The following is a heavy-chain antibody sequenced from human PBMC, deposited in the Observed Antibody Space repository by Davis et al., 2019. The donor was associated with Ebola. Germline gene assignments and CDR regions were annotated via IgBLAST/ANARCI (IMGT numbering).Heavy chain of an antibody. CDR3: ARGPSQPTYYDFWSGYYTNDY. Sequence: ASVKVSCKASGYTFTGYYMHWVRQAPGQGLEWMGWVNPNSGGTNYAQKFQGRVTMTRDTSISTAYMELSRLRSDDTAVYYCARGPSQPTYYDFWSGYYTNDYWGQGTLVTVSS. J-gene: IGHJ4*02. CDR1: GYTFTGYY. D-gene: IGHD3-3*01. V-gene: IGHV1-2*02. CDR2: VNPNSGGT.